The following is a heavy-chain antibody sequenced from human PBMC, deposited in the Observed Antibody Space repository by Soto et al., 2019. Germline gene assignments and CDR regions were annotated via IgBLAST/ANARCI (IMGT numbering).Heavy chain of an antibody. CDR3: ARGHDYGGNSDAFDI. CDR1: GGTFSTSS. Sequence: QVQLVQSGAEVKKPGSSVKVSCKASGGTFSTSSINWVRQAPGQGLEWMGGIIPIFGTSDYAQKFQGRITXTXXXSXXTVYMELRSLRSEDTAFYYCARGHDYGGNSDAFDIWGQGTMVTVSS. J-gene: IGHJ3*02. V-gene: IGHV1-69*05. CDR2: IIPIFGTS. D-gene: IGHD4-17*01.